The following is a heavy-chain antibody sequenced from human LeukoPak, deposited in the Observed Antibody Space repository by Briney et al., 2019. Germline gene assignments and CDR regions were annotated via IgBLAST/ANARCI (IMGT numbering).Heavy chain of an antibody. Sequence: SETLSLTCTVSGVSISSSNSYWGWIRQPPGKGLEWIASIYYTGNTYYNTSLKSRVTISIESSKNQISLRLTSVTATDTAMYYCARVWWAKVGYYYMDVWGKGTTVTVSS. D-gene: IGHD1-26*01. J-gene: IGHJ6*03. CDR2: IYYTGNT. CDR1: GVSISSSNSY. CDR3: ARVWWAKVGYYYMDV. V-gene: IGHV4-39*01.